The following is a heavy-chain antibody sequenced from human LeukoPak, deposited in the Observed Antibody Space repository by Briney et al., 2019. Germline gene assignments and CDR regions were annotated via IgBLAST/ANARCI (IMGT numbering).Heavy chain of an antibody. Sequence: GGSLRLSCAVSGFTFSSYWMCWFRQAPGKGLEGVANINQDGSQKFSVDSVKGRFTISRDNAKNSLSLQMNSLRVEDTAVYYCARDWFDGDYDRFDYWGQGTLVTVSS. D-gene: IGHD4-17*01. CDR3: ARDWFDGDYDRFDY. CDR1: GFTFSSYW. V-gene: IGHV3-7*03. CDR2: INQDGSQK. J-gene: IGHJ4*02.